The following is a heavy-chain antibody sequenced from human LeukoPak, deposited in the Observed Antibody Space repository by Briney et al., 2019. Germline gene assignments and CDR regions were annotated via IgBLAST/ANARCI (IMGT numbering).Heavy chain of an antibody. CDR3: ARACHLVVVTAEGAFFDP. D-gene: IGHD2-21*02. CDR2: ISIYNGKT. CDR1: GYRFTSYG. J-gene: IGHJ5*02. Sequence: ASVKVSCKASGYRFTSYGISWERQAPGQGLEWVGWISIYNGKTYYAQSLQDRVTMTTDTSTNTVYMELRSLKSEDTAVYYCARACHLVVVTAEGAFFDPWGQGTLVTVSS. V-gene: IGHV1-18*01.